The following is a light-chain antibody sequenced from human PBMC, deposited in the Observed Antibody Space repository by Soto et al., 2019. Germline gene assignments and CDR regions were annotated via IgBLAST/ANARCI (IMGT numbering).Light chain of an antibody. CDR2: DVS. CDR1: SSDVGSYNY. J-gene: IGLJ1*01. CDR3: SAYTTSSTYV. V-gene: IGLV2-14*01. Sequence: QSALTQPASVSGSPGQSITISCTGTSSDVGSYNYVSWYQQHPGKAPKVMIYDVSNRPSGASYRFSGSKSGNTASLTISGLQAEDEDDYYCSAYTTSSTYVFGTGTKVTVL.